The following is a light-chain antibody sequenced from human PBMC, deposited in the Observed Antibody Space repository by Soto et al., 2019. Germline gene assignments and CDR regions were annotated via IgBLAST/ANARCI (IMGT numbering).Light chain of an antibody. Sequence: DIQLTQSPSSLSASVADSVTITCRASQGISTYLAWYQQKPGKVPKLLIYAAATWQSGVPSRFSGSGSGTDVTLTMSSLQAEAVATYYCQKYNSAPLTFGGGTKVEIK. CDR3: QKYNSAPLT. J-gene: IGKJ4*01. CDR2: AAA. V-gene: IGKV1-27*01. CDR1: QGISTY.